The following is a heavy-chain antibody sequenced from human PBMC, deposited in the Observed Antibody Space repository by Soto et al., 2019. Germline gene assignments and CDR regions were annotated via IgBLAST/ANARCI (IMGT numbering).Heavy chain of an antibody. Sequence: QVQLAESGGGVVQPGRSLRLSCTTSGFVFNDYDIHWVRQAPSKGLAWLASISYDGSNRYYADSVKGRFTISRDNSKNTLSLQINSLGAEDTAVYYCSRGIKGGLDAWGPGTLVTVSS. CDR2: ISYDGSNR. D-gene: IGHD2-21*01. J-gene: IGHJ5*02. CDR1: GFVFNDYD. CDR3: SRGIKGGLDA. V-gene: IGHV3-30*03.